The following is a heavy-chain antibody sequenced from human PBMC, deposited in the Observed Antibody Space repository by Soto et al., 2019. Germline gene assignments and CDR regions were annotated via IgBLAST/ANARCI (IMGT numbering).Heavy chain of an antibody. CDR3: ARVGLTGYYIKGFDP. V-gene: IGHV4-4*02. CDR1: GGSISSSSW. D-gene: IGHD3-9*01. CDR2: IYHSGST. Sequence: PSETLSLTCAVSGGSISSSSWWSWVRQPPGKGLEWIGEIYHSGSTNYNPSLKSRVTISVDKSKNQFSLKLSSVTAADTAVYYCARVGLTGYYIKGFDPWGQGTLVTVSS. J-gene: IGHJ5*02.